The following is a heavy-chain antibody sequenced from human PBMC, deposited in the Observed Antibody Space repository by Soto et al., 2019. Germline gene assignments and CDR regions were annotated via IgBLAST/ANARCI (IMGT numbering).Heavy chain of an antibody. D-gene: IGHD3-22*01. Sequence: PGGSLRRSCTTSVFTFISGWLSWMRQAAGKGLEWVANINQDGSGEYYVDSMKGRFTISRDNAENSLYLQMNSLRAEETAVYYCARGGRGDSSAYYYFDYWGQGT. CDR1: VFTFISGW. CDR3: ARGGRGDSSAYYYFDY. J-gene: IGHJ4*02. CDR2: INQDGSGE. V-gene: IGHV3-7*01.